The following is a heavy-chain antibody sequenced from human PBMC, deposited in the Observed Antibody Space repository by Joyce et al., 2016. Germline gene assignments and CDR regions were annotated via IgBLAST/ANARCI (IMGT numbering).Heavy chain of an antibody. D-gene: IGHD6-6*01. J-gene: IGHJ6*03. CDR2: SIPIFGTT. V-gene: IGHV1-69*01. Sequence: QVHLVQSGAEVKKPGSSVKVSCKASGGTSSSNAISWVRQATGQELEWMGQSIPIFGTTNYAQKFQGRVTITADESTSTTYMELSSLRSDDTAVYYCASLSTSSVTLGYYYYYMDVWGKGTTVTVSS. CDR3: ASLSTSSVTLGYYYYYMDV. CDR1: GGTSSSNA.